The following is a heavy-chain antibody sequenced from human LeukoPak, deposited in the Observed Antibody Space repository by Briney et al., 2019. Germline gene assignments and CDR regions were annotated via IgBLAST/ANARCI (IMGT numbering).Heavy chain of an antibody. J-gene: IGHJ4*02. CDR1: GGTFSSYA. V-gene: IGHV1-69*13. CDR2: IIPIFGTA. Sequence: SVKVSCKASGGTFSSYAISWVRQAPGQGLEWMGGIIPIFGTANYAQKFQGRVTITADESTSTAYMELSSLRSEDTAVYYCAIPNYDILTGPDLYYFDYWGQGTLDTVSS. CDR3: AIPNYDILTGPDLYYFDY. D-gene: IGHD3-9*01.